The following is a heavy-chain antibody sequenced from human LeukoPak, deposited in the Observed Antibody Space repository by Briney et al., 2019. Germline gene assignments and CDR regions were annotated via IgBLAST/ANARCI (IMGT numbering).Heavy chain of an antibody. J-gene: IGHJ6*02. CDR2: IRYDGSNK. D-gene: IGHD2-15*01. V-gene: IGHV3-30*02. CDR3: ARPARLYCSGGSCYAGYYGMDV. Sequence: AGGSLRLSCAASGFTFSRYGMHWGRQAPGKGLDWVAFIRYDGSNKYYADSVKGRFTISRDNSKNTLYLQMNSLRAEDTAVYYCARPARLYCSGGSCYAGYYGMDVWGQGTTVTVSS. CDR1: GFTFSRYG.